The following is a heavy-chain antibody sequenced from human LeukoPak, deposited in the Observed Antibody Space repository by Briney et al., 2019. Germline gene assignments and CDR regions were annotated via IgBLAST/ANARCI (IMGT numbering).Heavy chain of an antibody. CDR1: GGSICSFY. CDR3: ARGTDQFVCSNSSCLFDQ. Sequence: SETLSLTCTVSGGSICSFYWSWMRQPPGKGLEWIGYVYYSGSTNYNPSLKSRVTISLDTSKNQFSLKVNSVTAADTAVYYCARGTDQFVCSNSSCLFDQWPQGTVVTVSS. V-gene: IGHV4-59*01. CDR2: VYYSGST. J-gene: IGHJ4*02. D-gene: IGHD2-2*01.